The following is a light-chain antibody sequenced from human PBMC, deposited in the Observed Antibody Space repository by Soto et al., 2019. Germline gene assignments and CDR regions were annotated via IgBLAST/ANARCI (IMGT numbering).Light chain of an antibody. Sequence: EIFFEQFPGTLSLTPGEIATLSCRASQSISSNYLAWYQQKPGQAPRLLIYGASTRATGIPDRFSGSGSGTDFTLTISRLEPEDVAVYHCQQYDDSMTFGQGTKVDIK. CDR1: QSISSNY. CDR3: QQYDDSMT. J-gene: IGKJ1*01. V-gene: IGKV3-20*01. CDR2: GAS.